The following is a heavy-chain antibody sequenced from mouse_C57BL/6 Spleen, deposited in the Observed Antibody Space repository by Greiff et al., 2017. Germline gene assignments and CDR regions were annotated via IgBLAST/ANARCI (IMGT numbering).Heavy chain of an antibody. D-gene: IGHD4-1*01. CDR2: IHPNSGST. Sequence: VQLQQPGAELVKPGASVKLSCKASGYTFTSYWMHWVKQRPGQGLEWIGRIHPNSGSTNYNEKFKSKATLTVDKSSSTAYMQLSSLTSEDSAVYYCARGESLTFWGTGTTVTVSS. V-gene: IGHV1-64*01. CDR3: ARGESLTF. J-gene: IGHJ1*03. CDR1: GYTFTSYW.